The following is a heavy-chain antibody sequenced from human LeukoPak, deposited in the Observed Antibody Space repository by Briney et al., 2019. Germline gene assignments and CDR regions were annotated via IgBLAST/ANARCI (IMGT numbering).Heavy chain of an antibody. Sequence: GGSLRLSCAASGFTFNTYSMGWLRQAPGKGLECVANIQQDGSEEYCVDSVKGRFTISRDNAKNSLYLQMNSLRAEDTAIYYCARWRWQQSEFDYWGQGSLVTVSS. CDR1: GFTFNTYS. V-gene: IGHV3-7*01. J-gene: IGHJ4*02. CDR3: ARWRWQQSEFDY. D-gene: IGHD5-24*01. CDR2: IQQDGSEE.